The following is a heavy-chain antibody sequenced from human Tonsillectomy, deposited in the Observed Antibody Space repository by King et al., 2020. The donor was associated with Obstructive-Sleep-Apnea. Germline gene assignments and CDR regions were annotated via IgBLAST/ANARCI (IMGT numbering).Heavy chain of an antibody. J-gene: IGHJ3*02. CDR2: ISSSSSYI. D-gene: IGHD6-19*01. Sequence: VQLVESGGGLVKPGGSLRLSCAASGFTFSSYSMNWVRQAPGKGLEWVSSISSSSSYIYYEDSVKGRFTISRDNAKNSLYLQMNSLRAEDTAVYYCAGDLSSGAFDIWGQGTMVTVSS. CDR3: AGDLSSGAFDI. V-gene: IGHV3-21*01. CDR1: GFTFSSYS.